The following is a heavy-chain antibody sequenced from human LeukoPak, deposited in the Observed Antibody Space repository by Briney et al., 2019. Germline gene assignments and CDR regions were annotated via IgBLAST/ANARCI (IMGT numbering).Heavy chain of an antibody. CDR2: ISYDGSNK. V-gene: IGHV3-30*03. CDR1: GFTFSSYG. CDR3: AGPDWSGPAGAGFDI. Sequence: PGRSLRLSCAASGFTFSSYGMHWVRQAPGKGLEWVAVISYDGSNKYYADSVRGRFTISRDNSKNTLYLQMNSLRAEDTAVYYCAGPDWSGPAGAGFDIWGQGTMVTVSS. J-gene: IGHJ3*02. D-gene: IGHD3-3*01.